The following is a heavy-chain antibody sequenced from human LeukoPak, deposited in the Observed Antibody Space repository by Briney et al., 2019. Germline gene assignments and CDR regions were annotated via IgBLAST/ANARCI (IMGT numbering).Heavy chain of an antibody. V-gene: IGHV3-23*01. D-gene: IGHD4-23*01. J-gene: IGHJ4*02. CDR1: GFTFSGFG. CDR3: AREGPRGNSQFDY. CDR2: ISGSDGST. Sequence: GGSLRLSCAASGFTFSGFGIHWVRQAPGKGLEWVSAISGSDGSTYYADSVKGRFTISRDNSKNTLYLQMNSLRAEDTAVYYCAREGPRGNSQFDYWGQGTLVTVSS.